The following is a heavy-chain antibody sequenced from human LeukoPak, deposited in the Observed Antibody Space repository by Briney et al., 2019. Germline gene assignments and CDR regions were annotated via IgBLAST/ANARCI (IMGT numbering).Heavy chain of an antibody. CDR3: ARIAAAGSVK. J-gene: IGHJ4*02. V-gene: IGHV4-59*12. CDR2: IYYSGST. Sequence: SETLSLTCTVSGGSISTYYWSWIRQPPGKGLEWIGYIYYSGSTNYNPSLKTRVTISLDTPKNQFSLKLSSVTAADTAVYYCARIAAAGSVKWGQGTLVTVSS. D-gene: IGHD6-13*01. CDR1: GGSISTYY.